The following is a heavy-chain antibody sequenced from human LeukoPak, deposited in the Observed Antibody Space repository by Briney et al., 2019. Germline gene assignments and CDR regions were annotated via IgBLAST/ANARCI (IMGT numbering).Heavy chain of an antibody. J-gene: IGHJ3*02. D-gene: IGHD3-3*01. Sequence: PGGSLRLSCAASGFTFSSYAMTWVRQAPGKGLEWVSGSGSGETTYYADSVKGRFTISRDNSKNTLYLLMNSLRAEDTALYYCARCDFWSANDFFDIWGQGTMVTVSS. CDR1: GFTFSSYA. CDR3: ARCDFWSANDFFDI. V-gene: IGHV3-23*01. CDR2: SGSGETT.